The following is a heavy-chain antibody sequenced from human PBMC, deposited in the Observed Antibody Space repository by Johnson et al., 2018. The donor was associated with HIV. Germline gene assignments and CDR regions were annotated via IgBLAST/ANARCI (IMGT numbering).Heavy chain of an antibody. CDR3: ARDPRSWYDDDFDI. J-gene: IGHJ3*02. Sequence: VQLVESGGGLVKPGGSLSLSCAASGFSFSSYGMAWVRQAPGKGLEWVSGINWNGGSTGYADSVKGRFTISRDNAKESLYLQMNSLRAEDTALYYCARDPRSWYDDDFDIWGQGTMVTVSS. V-gene: IGHV3-20*04. D-gene: IGHD6-13*01. CDR2: INWNGGST. CDR1: GFSFSSYG.